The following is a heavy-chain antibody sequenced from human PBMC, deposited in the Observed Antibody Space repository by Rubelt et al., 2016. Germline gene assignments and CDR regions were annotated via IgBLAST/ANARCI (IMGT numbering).Heavy chain of an antibody. J-gene: IGHJ5*02. CDR2: IRSKANSYAT. Sequence: GKGLEWVGRIRSKANSYATAYAASVEGRFTISRDDSKNTAYLQMSSLKTEDTAVYYCARDLVDSYGNRMNWFDPWGQGTLVTVSS. CDR3: ARDLVDSYGNRMNWFDP. D-gene: IGHD5-18*01. V-gene: IGHV3-73*01.